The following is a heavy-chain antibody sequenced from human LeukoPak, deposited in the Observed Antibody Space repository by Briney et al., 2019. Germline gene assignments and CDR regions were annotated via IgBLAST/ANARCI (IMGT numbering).Heavy chain of an antibody. J-gene: IGHJ4*02. V-gene: IGHV4-59*01. CDR1: GGSISSYY. D-gene: IGHD1-26*01. CDR3: AREIVEGVHFDH. CDR2: IYYSGST. Sequence: SETLSLTCTVSGGSISSYYWSWIRQTPGKSLEWVGYIYYSGSTNYNPSLKSRLTISLNTSKNQFSLRLSSVTPADTAVYYCAREIVEGVHFDHWGQGTLVTVSS.